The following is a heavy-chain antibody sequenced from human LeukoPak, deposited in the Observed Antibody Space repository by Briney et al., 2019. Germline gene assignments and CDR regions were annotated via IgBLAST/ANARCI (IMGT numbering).Heavy chain of an antibody. V-gene: IGHV3-21*01. D-gene: IGHD5-18*01. CDR3: ARPVDTAMADAFDI. Sequence: GGSLRLSCAASGFTFSSYSMNWVRQAPGKGLEWVSSISSSSSYIYYADSVKGRFTISRDNAKNSLYLQMNSLRAEVTAVYYCARPVDTAMADAFDIWGQGTMVTVSS. J-gene: IGHJ3*02. CDR1: GFTFSSYS. CDR2: ISSSSSYI.